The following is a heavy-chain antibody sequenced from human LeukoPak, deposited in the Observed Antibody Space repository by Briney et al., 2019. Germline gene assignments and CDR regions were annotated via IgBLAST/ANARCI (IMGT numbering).Heavy chain of an antibody. D-gene: IGHD6-13*01. Sequence: GGSLRLSCAASGFTFSSYSMNWVRQAPGKGLEWVSYISSSSSTIYYADSVKGRFTISRDNGKNSLYLQMNSLRAEDTTVYYCARCIAAAGDNWFDPWGQGTLVTVSS. CDR1: GFTFSSYS. J-gene: IGHJ5*02. V-gene: IGHV3-48*01. CDR2: ISSSSSTI. CDR3: ARCIAAAGDNWFDP.